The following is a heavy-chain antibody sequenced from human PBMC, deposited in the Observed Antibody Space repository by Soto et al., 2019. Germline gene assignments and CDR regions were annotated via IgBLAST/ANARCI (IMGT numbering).Heavy chain of an antibody. Sequence: ASVKVSCKVSGYTLTQLSMHWVRQAPGKGLEWMGGFDPEDGETIYAQKFQGRVTMTEETSTDTAYMELSSLRSEDTAVYYCASSLVIVLVPVAIGGFDYWGQGTLVTVSS. J-gene: IGHJ4*02. CDR3: ASSLVIVLVPVAIGGFDY. CDR2: FDPEDGET. D-gene: IGHD2-2*01. V-gene: IGHV1-24*01. CDR1: GYTLTQLS.